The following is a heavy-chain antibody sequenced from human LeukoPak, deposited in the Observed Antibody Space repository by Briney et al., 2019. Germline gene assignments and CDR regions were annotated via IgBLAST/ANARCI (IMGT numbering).Heavy chain of an antibody. CDR1: GFTFRSYG. CDR2: IPYDGSNK. J-gene: IGHJ4*02. CDR3: AKAPPGDVLLWFGEFPDFDY. V-gene: IGHV3-30*18. Sequence: PGNSLRLSCAASGFTFRSYGMHWVRQAPGKGLEWVAVIPYDGSNKYYADSVKGRFTISRDNSKNSLYLQMNSLRTEDTALYYCAKAPPGDVLLWFGEFPDFDYWGQGTLVTVSS. D-gene: IGHD3-10*01.